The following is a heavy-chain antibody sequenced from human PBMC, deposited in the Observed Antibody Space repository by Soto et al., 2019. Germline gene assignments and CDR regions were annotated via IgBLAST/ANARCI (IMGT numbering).Heavy chain of an antibody. CDR1: GYTFTGYY. J-gene: IGHJ5*02. D-gene: IGHD6-13*01. CDR3: ARGAAAGTGGWFDP. Sequence: ASVKVSCKASGYTFTGYYMHWVRQAPGQGLEWMRWINPNSGGTNYAQKFQGWVTMTRDTSISTAYMELSRLRSDDTAVYYCARGAAAGTGGWFDPWGQGTLVTVSS. CDR2: INPNSGGT. V-gene: IGHV1-2*04.